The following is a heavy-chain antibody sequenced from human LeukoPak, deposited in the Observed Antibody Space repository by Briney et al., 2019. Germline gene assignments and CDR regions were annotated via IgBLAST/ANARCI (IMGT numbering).Heavy chain of an antibody. D-gene: IGHD4/OR15-4a*01. CDR3: ARASTLVVKYYFDY. CDR1: EYTFTSYY. J-gene: IGHJ4*02. Sequence: SVKVSCKASEYTFTSYYMHWVRQAPGQGLEWMGGIIPIFGTANYAQKFQGRVTITADKSTSTAYMELSSLRSEDTAVYYCARASTLVVKYYFDYWGQGTLVTVSS. CDR2: IIPIFGTA. V-gene: IGHV1-69*06.